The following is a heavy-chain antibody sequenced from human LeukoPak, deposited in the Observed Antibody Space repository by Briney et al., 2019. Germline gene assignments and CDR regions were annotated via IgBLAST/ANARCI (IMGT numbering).Heavy chain of an antibody. J-gene: IGHJ4*02. V-gene: IGHV4-59*01. Sequence: SETLSLTCTVSGGSISSYYWNWVRQPPGKGLEWIAYIYYSGSTDYNPSLKSRVIISIDTSKNQFSLRLSSVTAADTAVYYCARENDRYGRIDYWGQGTQVTVSS. CDR1: GGSISSYY. CDR3: ARENDRYGRIDY. D-gene: IGHD5-18*01. CDR2: IYYSGST.